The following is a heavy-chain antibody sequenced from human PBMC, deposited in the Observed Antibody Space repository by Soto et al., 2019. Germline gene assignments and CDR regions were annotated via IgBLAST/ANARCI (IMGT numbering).Heavy chain of an antibody. J-gene: IGHJ4*02. D-gene: IGHD3-22*01. V-gene: IGHV3-30-3*01. CDR1: GFTFSTSV. Sequence: QVQLVESGGGVVQPGGSLRLSCAASGFTFSTSVMHWVRQAPGKGLEWMAIISYGGVNKYYADSVKGRFIISRDISESTLYLQMNSLRTEDTAVYYCAREEFEDGRGHFDYWGQGTLVSVSS. CDR2: ISYGGVNK. CDR3: AREEFEDGRGHFDY.